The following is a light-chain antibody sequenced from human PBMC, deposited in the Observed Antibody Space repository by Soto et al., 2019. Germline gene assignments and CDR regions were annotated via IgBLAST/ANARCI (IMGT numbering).Light chain of an antibody. CDR2: GAS. V-gene: IGKV3-20*01. CDR3: QHYNSYSEA. J-gene: IGKJ1*01. CDR1: QSVSSSY. Sequence: EIVLTQSPGPLSLSPGERATLSCRASQSVSSSYLAWYQQKPGQAPRLIIYGASSRATGIPDRFSGSGSGTDCTLTISSLQPDDVATYYCQHYNSYSEALGQGTKVDIK.